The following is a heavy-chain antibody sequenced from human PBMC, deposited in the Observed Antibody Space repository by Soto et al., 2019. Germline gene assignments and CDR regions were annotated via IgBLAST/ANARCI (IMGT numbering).Heavy chain of an antibody. J-gene: IGHJ4*02. D-gene: IGHD6-19*01. V-gene: IGHV3-74*01. CDR2: INSDGSST. CDR3: AGGIAVAGPGSFDY. CDR1: GFTFSSYW. Sequence: GGSLRLSCAASGFTFSSYWMHWVRQAPGKGLVWVSRINSDGSSTSYADSVKGRFTISRDNAKNTLYLQMNSLRAEDTAVYYCAGGIAVAGPGSFDYWGQGTLVTVSS.